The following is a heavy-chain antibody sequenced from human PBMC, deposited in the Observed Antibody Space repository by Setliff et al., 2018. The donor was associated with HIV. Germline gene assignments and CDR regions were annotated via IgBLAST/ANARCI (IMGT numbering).Heavy chain of an antibody. Sequence: SVKVSCKASGYTFTSYDINWVRQAPGQGLEWMGGIIPMFGTRNYAQKFQGRVTITTDESTSTAYMELSSLRSEDTALYYCARGQSQGYAYSGSYGAFDIWGQGTMVTVSS. CDR3: ARGQSQGYAYSGSYGAFDI. CDR2: IIPMFGTR. D-gene: IGHD1-26*01. J-gene: IGHJ3*02. CDR1: GYTFTSYD. V-gene: IGHV1-69*05.